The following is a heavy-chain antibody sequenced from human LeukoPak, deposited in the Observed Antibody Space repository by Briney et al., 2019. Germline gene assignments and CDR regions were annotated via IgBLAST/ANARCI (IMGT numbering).Heavy chain of an antibody. D-gene: IGHD6-13*01. Sequence: GGSLRLSCAASGFIFSTYDMSWVRQPPGKGLEWVSSISSSSSYIYYAESLKGRFTISRDNAKNSLYLQMNSLRAEDTAVYYCAGESVSSWGNEYFQHWGQGTLVTVSS. CDR3: AGESVSSWGNEYFQH. J-gene: IGHJ1*01. CDR1: GFIFSTYD. CDR2: ISSSSSYI. V-gene: IGHV3-21*01.